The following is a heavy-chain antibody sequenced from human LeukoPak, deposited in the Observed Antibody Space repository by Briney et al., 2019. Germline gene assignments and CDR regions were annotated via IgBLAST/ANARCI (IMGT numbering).Heavy chain of an antibody. Sequence: GGSLRLSCAASGFTFSDYYMSWIRQAPGKGLEWVSGISASGATTYFADSVKGRFTISRDHSRNTLSLEMNSLRAEDTALYYYARAEAAGDNRGGYYYYYMDVWGKGTTVTVSS. CDR1: GFTFSDYY. CDR3: ARAEAAGDNRGGYYYYYMDV. D-gene: IGHD6-25*01. J-gene: IGHJ6*03. CDR2: ISASGATT. V-gene: IGHV3-23*01.